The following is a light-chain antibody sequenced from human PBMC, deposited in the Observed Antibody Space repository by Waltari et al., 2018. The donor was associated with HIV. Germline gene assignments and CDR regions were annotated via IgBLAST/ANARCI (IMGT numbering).Light chain of an antibody. Sequence: QSVLTQPPSASGAPGQRVTISCSGSSSNIENDNVYWYQQFPGAAPKLLIYKDTQRHSGVPARFTGSKSGTSASLAIGGLRSDDEADYYCVGWDSRLRGYVFGAGTKVTVL. CDR3: VGWDSRLRGYV. CDR1: SSNIENDN. V-gene: IGLV1-47*01. J-gene: IGLJ1*01. CDR2: KDT.